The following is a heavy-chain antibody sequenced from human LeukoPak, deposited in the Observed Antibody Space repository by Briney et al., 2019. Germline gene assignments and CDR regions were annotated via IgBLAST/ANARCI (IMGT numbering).Heavy chain of an antibody. D-gene: IGHD6-13*01. Sequence: ASVKVSCKASGGTFSSYAISWVRRAPGQGLEWMGGIIPIFGTANYAQKFQGRVTITADESTSTAYMELSSLRSEDTAVYYCARASDMHSSSWYYFDYWDQGTLVTVSS. CDR2: IIPIFGTA. CDR1: GGTFSSYA. CDR3: ARASDMHSSSWYYFDY. V-gene: IGHV1-69*01. J-gene: IGHJ4*02.